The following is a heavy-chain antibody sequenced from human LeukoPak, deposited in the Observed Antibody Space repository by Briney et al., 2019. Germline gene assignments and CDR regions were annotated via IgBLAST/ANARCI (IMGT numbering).Heavy chain of an antibody. J-gene: IGHJ4*02. D-gene: IGHD4-17*01. CDR3: TRMTTEHDY. CDR1: GVSFDDYY. CDR2: INHSGYT. V-gene: IGHV4-34*01. Sequence: PSETLSLTCAVSGVSFDDYYWAWVRQTPGKGLEWIGEINHSGYTNDSPSLKSRVTLSIDTSRKQFSLNLRSVTVADAGTYYCTRMTTEHDYWGQGTLVTVSS.